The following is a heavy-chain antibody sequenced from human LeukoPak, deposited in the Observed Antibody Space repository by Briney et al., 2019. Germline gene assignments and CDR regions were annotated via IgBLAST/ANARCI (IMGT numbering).Heavy chain of an antibody. CDR2: FDPEDGET. D-gene: IGHD3-22*01. V-gene: IGHV1-24*01. J-gene: IGHJ4*02. CDR3: ATVPFSSGAIWGLDY. Sequence: GASVRVSCKVSGYTLTELSMHWVRQAPGKGLEWMGGFDPEDGETIYAQKFQGRVTMTEDTSTDTAYMELSSLRSEDTAVYYCATVPFSSGAIWGLDYWGQGTLVTVSS. CDR1: GYTLTELS.